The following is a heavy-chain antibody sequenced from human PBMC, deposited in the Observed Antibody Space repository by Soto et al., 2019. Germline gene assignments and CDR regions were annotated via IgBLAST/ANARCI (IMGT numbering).Heavy chain of an antibody. CDR3: AVSTYYYDSSGTGDY. Sequence: ASVKVSCKXSGYTLTELSMHWVRQAPGKGLEWMGGFDPEDGETIYSPSFQGHVTISADKSISTAYLQWSSLKASDTAMYYCAVSTYYYDSSGTGDYWGQGTLVTVSS. CDR1: GYTLTELS. J-gene: IGHJ4*02. V-gene: IGHV1-24*01. CDR2: FDPEDGET. D-gene: IGHD3-22*01.